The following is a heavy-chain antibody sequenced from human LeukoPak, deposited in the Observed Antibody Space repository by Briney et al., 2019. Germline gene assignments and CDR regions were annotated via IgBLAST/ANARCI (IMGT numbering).Heavy chain of an antibody. V-gene: IGHV3-33*06. CDR3: AKDTSSGRSTADY. D-gene: IGHD6-19*01. Sequence: PGGSLRLSCAASGFTFSGYGMHWVRQAPGKGLEWVAVIWYDGSNKYYADSVKGRFTISRDNSKNTLYLQMNSLRAEDTAVYYCAKDTSSGRSTADYWGQGTLVTVSS. CDR2: IWYDGSNK. J-gene: IGHJ4*02. CDR1: GFTFSGYG.